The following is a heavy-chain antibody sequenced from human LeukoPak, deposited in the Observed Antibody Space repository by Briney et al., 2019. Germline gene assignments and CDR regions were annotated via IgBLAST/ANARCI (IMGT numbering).Heavy chain of an antibody. Sequence: SETLSLTCTVSGGSISSYYWTWIRQPPGKGLEWIGNIYYSGSTNYNPSLKSRVTISVDTSKNQFSLRLSSVTAADTAVYFCARGTAVAGTWGQGTLVTVSS. CDR1: GGSISSYY. CDR3: ARGTAVAGT. D-gene: IGHD6-19*01. J-gene: IGHJ5*02. V-gene: IGHV4-59*01. CDR2: IYYSGST.